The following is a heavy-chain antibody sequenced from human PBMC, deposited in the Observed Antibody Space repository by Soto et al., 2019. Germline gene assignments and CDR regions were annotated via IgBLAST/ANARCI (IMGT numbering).Heavy chain of an antibody. V-gene: IGHV1-24*01. CDR1: GYTLTELS. J-gene: IGHJ6*02. Sequence: ASVKVSCKVSGYTLTELSMHWVRQAPGKGLEWMGGFDPEDGETIYAQKFQGRVTMTEDTSTDTAYMELSSLRSEDTAVYYCATDQAGGAARLYYYYGMDVWGQGTTVTVSS. CDR2: FDPEDGET. D-gene: IGHD6-6*01. CDR3: ATDQAGGAARLYYYYGMDV.